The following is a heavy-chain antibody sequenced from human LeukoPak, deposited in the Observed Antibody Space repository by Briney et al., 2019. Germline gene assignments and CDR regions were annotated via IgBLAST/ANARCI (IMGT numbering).Heavy chain of an antibody. CDR2: INPNSGGT. Sequence: GASVRVSCKASGYTFTSYGISWVRQAPGQGLEWMGWINPNSGGTNYAQKFQGRVTMTGDTSIGTAFMELSRLRSDDTAVYYCARGRGGYSLDYWGQGTLVTVSS. J-gene: IGHJ4*02. CDR3: ARGRGGYSLDY. V-gene: IGHV1-2*02. CDR1: GYTFTSYG. D-gene: IGHD3-22*01.